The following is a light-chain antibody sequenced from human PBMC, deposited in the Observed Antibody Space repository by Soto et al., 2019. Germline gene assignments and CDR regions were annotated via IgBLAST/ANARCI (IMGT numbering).Light chain of an antibody. CDR3: SAYTSSSTQV. Sequence: QSALTQPASVSGSPGQSITISCSGTSSDVGGYHYVSWYQQHPGKAPKLMIYEVSNRPSGVSNRFSGSKSVNTASLTISGLQAEVEADYYCSAYTSSSTQVFGGGAKLTV. CDR2: EVS. J-gene: IGLJ3*02. V-gene: IGLV2-14*01. CDR1: SSDVGGYHY.